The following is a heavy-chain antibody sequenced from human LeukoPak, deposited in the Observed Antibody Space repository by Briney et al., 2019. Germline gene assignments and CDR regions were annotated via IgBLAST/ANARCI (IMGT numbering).Heavy chain of an antibody. V-gene: IGHV4-39*07. D-gene: IGHD6-13*01. CDR3: ARIAAAGHFDY. J-gene: IGHJ4*02. CDR2: IYHSGST. Sequence: SETLSLTCTVSGVSISSSNSYWGWIRQPPGKGLEWIGEIYHSGSTNYNPSLKSRVTISVDKSKNQFSLKLGSVTAADTAVYYCARIAAAGHFDYWGQGTLVTVSS. CDR1: GVSISSSNSY.